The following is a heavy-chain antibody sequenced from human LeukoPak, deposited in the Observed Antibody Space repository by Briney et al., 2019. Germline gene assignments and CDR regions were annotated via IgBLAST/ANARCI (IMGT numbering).Heavy chain of an antibody. J-gene: IGHJ4*02. D-gene: IGHD3-3*01. CDR3: ARSGVTIFGVVIMPFDY. CDR2: SSAYNGNT. V-gene: IGHV1-18*01. CDR1: GYTFTSYG. Sequence: GSVKVSCKASGYTFTSYGISWVRQAPGQGLEWMGWSSAYNGNTNYAQKLQGRVTMTTDTSTSTAYMELRSLRSDDTAVYYCARSGVTIFGVVIMPFDYWGQGTLVTVSS.